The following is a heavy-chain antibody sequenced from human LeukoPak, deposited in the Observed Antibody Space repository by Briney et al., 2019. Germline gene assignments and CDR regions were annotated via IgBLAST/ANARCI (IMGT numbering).Heavy chain of an antibody. J-gene: IGHJ5*02. CDR3: AKDNPSYYGSGSYYGWFDP. CDR1: GFSFDDYA. V-gene: IGHV3-9*01. Sequence: GGSLRLSCAASGFSFDDYAIHWVRQAPGKGLEWVSGISWNSGSIGYADSVKGRFTISRDNAKNSVYLQMNSLRAEDTALYYCAKDNPSYYGSGSYYGWFDPWGQGTLVTVSS. D-gene: IGHD3-10*01. CDR2: ISWNSGSI.